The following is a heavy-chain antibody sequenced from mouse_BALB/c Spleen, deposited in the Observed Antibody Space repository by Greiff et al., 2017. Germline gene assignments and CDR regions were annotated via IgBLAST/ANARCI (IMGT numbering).Heavy chain of an antibody. J-gene: IGHJ4*01. D-gene: IGHD4-1*01. CDR2: IRLKSNNYAT. CDR1: GFTFSNYW. Sequence: EVKLMESGGGLVQPGGSMKLSCVASGFTFSNYWMNWVRQSPEKGLEWVAEIRLKSNNYATHYAESVKGRFTISRDDSKSSVYLQMNNLRAEDTGIYYCTTLTGGAMDYWGQGTSVTVSS. CDR3: TTLTGGAMDY. V-gene: IGHV6-6*02.